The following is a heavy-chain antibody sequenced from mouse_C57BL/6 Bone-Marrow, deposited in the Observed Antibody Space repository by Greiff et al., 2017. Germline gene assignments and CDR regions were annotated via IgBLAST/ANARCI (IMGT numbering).Heavy chain of an antibody. CDR1: GYTFTSYG. J-gene: IGHJ3*01. D-gene: IGHD1-1*01. CDR3: ARSYYYGSSFWFAY. Sequence: QVQLQQSGAELARPGASVKLSCKASGYTFTSYGISWVKQRTGQGLEWIGEIYPRSGNTYYNEKFKSKATLTADKSSSTAYMELRSLTSEDSAVYFCARSYYYGSSFWFAYWGQGALVTVSA. CDR2: IYPRSGNT. V-gene: IGHV1-81*01.